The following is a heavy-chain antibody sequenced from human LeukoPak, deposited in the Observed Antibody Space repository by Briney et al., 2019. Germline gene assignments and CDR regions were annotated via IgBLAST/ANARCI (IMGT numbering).Heavy chain of an antibody. CDR3: AKDGAWELLGYYFDY. J-gene: IGHJ4*02. V-gene: IGHV3-15*01. CDR1: GFTFSNAW. Sequence: GGSLRLSCAASGFTFSNAWMSWVRQAPGKGLEWVGRIKSKTDGGTTDYAAPVKGRFTISRDNSKNTLYLQMNSLRAEDTAVYYCAKDGAWELLGYYFDYWGQGTLVTVSS. CDR2: IKSKTDGGTT. D-gene: IGHD1-26*01.